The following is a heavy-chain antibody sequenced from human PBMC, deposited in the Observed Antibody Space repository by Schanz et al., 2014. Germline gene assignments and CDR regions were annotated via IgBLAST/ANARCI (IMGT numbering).Heavy chain of an antibody. D-gene: IGHD7-27*01. Sequence: HVQLVESGGGLVKPGGSLRLSCAASGFIFNDYYMNWIRQAPGKGLEWLSYISRDGTTSYYADSVKGRFTISRANAKNSLYLEMTSLRGEDTAVYYCARENLNWEAFDIWGPGTVVTVSS. J-gene: IGHJ3*02. V-gene: IGHV3-11*01. CDR2: ISRDGTTS. CDR3: ARENLNWEAFDI. CDR1: GFIFNDYY.